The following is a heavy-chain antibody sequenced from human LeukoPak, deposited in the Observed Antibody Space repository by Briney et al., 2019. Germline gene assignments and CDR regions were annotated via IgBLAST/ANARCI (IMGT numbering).Heavy chain of an antibody. Sequence: GGSLRLSCAASGFTFRSYAMNWVRQAPGKGLEWVSSISASGVSTYYPDSMKGRFTISRDTSKNTLYLQMNSLRAEDTAVYYCARTYSSSLPPDYWGQGALVTVSS. D-gene: IGHD6-6*01. V-gene: IGHV3-23*01. CDR3: ARTYSSSLPPDY. CDR2: ISASGVST. J-gene: IGHJ4*01. CDR1: GFTFRSYA.